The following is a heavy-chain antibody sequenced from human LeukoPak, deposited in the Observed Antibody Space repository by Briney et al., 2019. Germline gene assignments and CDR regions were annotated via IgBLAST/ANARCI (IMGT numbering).Heavy chain of an antibody. V-gene: IGHV1-24*01. D-gene: IGHD1-26*01. Sequence: ASVTVSCKVSGDSLTELSTHWVRQAPGKGLERMGGFDPEDGEAIYAQKFQGRVTMTEDTSTDTAYMEMNSLRSEDTAVYYCAAGGPWDLLRYWGQGTLVTVSS. CDR1: GDSLTELS. CDR3: AAGGPWDLLRY. CDR2: FDPEDGEA. J-gene: IGHJ4*02.